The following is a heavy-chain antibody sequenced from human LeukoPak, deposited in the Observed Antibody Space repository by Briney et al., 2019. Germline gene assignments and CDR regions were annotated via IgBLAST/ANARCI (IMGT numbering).Heavy chain of an antibody. Sequence: SETLSLTCTVSRGSISGYSWSWIRQSPGGGLEWIGYIYYSGDTAYNPSLRSRVTMSVDTSKNQFSLKLSSVTAADTAVYYCARVPLLDYYDSSGPLGAFDIWGQGTMVTVSS. CDR3: ARVPLLDYYDSSGPLGAFDI. V-gene: IGHV4-59*01. D-gene: IGHD3-22*01. J-gene: IGHJ3*02. CDR1: RGSISGYS. CDR2: IYYSGDT.